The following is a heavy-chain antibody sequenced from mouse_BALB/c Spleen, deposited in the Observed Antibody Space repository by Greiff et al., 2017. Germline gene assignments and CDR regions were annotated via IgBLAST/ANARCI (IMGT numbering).Heavy chain of an antibody. J-gene: IGHJ2*01. CDR2: IDPANGNT. CDR1: GFNIKDTY. Sequence: DVKLVESGAELVKPGASVKLSCTASGFNIKDTYMHWVKQRPEQGLEWIGRIDPANGNTKYDPKFQGKATITADTSSNTAYLQLSSLTSEDTAVYYCARYVDYWGQGTTLTVSS. D-gene: IGHD1-1*02. V-gene: IGHV14-3*02. CDR3: ARYVDY.